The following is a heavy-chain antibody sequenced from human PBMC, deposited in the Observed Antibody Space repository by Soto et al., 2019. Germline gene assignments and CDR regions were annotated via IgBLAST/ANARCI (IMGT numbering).Heavy chain of an antibody. J-gene: IGHJ5*02. CDR2: LSDSGGST. CDR3: AKVSSSWYAGFFDL. D-gene: IGHD6-13*01. CDR1: GFTFSSHA. Sequence: EVQLLESGGGLVQPGGSLRLSCTASGFTFSSHAMTWVRQAPGKGLEWVSGLSDSGGSTYYADSVKGRFTMSRDNSMNTLYLQMNTLRAEDTAVYYCAKVSSSWYAGFFDLWGQGTLVTVSS. V-gene: IGHV3-23*01.